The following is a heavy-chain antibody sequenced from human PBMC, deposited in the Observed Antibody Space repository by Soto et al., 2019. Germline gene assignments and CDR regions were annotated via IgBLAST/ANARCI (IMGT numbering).Heavy chain of an antibody. CDR3: ARPSIAAAGDYSYYYYGMDV. CDR2: IDPSDSYT. CDR1: GYSFTSYW. Sequence: GESLKISCKGSGYSFTSYWISWVRQMPGKGLEWMGRIDPSDSYTNYSPSFQGHVTISADKSISTAYLQWSSLKASDTAMYYCARPSIAAAGDYSYYYYGMDVWGQGTTVTVSS. D-gene: IGHD6-13*01. J-gene: IGHJ6*02. V-gene: IGHV5-10-1*01.